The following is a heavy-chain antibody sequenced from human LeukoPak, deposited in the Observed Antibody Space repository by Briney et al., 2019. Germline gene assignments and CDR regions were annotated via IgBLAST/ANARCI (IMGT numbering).Heavy chain of an antibody. J-gene: IGHJ6*03. Sequence: PSETLSLTCAVYGGSFSGYYWSWIRQPPGKGLEWIGEINHSGSTNYNPSLKSRGTISVDTSKNQFSLKLSSVTAADTAVYYCARGRMETPASERSILRAFDWLYSTTRYYYMDVWGKGTTVTVSS. V-gene: IGHV4-34*01. CDR1: GGSFSGYY. CDR2: INHSGST. D-gene: IGHD3-9*01. CDR3: ARGRMETPASERSILRAFDWLYSTTRYYYMDV.